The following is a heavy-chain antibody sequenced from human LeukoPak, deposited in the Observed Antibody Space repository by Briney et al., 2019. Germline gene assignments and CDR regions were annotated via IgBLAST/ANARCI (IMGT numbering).Heavy chain of an antibody. J-gene: IGHJ4*02. D-gene: IGHD4-17*01. CDR3: AEAEGLRCPDY. Sequence: GGSLRLSCAASGFTFSSYGMHWVRQAPGKGLEWVAIISYDGSNEYYADSVKGRFTISRDSSKNTLYLQMNSLRAEDTAVYYCAEAEGLRCPDYWGQGTLVTVSP. V-gene: IGHV3-30*18. CDR2: ISYDGSNE. CDR1: GFTFSSYG.